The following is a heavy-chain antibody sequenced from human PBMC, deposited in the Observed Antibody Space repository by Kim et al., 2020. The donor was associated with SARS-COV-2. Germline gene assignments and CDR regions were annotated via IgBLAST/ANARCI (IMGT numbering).Heavy chain of an antibody. CDR2: ISSSGSTI. CDR3: ARDPYSSSYNFYGMDV. CDR1: GFTFSSYE. J-gene: IGHJ6*02. V-gene: IGHV3-48*03. D-gene: IGHD6-13*01. Sequence: GGSLRLSCAASGFTFSSYEMNWVRQAPGKGLEWVSSISSSGSTIYYADSVKGRFTISRDNAKNSLYLQMNSLRAEDTAVYYCARDPYSSSYNFYGMDVWGQETTVTVSS.